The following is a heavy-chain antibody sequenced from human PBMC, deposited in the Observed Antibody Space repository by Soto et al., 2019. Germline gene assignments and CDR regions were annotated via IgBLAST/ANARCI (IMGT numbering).Heavy chain of an antibody. CDR1: GGTFSSYA. D-gene: IGHD4-17*01. CDR3: ARDRSPTVTLDA. Sequence: SVKVSCKASGGTFSSYAISWVRQAPGQGLEWMGGIIPIFGTANYAQKFQGRVTITADKSTSTAYMELSSLRSEDTAVYYCARDRSPTVTLDAWGQGTLVTVS. V-gene: IGHV1-69*06. CDR2: IIPIFGTA. J-gene: IGHJ5*02.